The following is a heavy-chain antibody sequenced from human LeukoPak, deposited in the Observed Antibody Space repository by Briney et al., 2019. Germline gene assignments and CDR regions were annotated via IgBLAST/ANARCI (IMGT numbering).Heavy chain of an antibody. CDR1: GYSFTSYW. CDR3: ARDVRHRYCSSASCYRGWFDP. Sequence: GESLKISCKGSGYSFTSYWIGWVRQMPGKGLEWMGIIYPGDSDTRYSPSFQGQVTISADKSISTAYLQWSSLKASDTAMYYCARDVRHRYCSSASCYRGWFDPWGQGTLVTVPS. D-gene: IGHD2-2*01. V-gene: IGHV5-51*01. CDR2: IYPGDSDT. J-gene: IGHJ5*02.